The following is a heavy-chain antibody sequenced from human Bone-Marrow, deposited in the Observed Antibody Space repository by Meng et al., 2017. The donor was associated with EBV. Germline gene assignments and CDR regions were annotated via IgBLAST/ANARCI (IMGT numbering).Heavy chain of an antibody. Sequence: QVQLVQSGAEVKKPGASVKVSCKAFGYTFTSYDINWVRQATGQGLEWMGWMNPNSGNTGYAQKFQGRVTMTRNTSISTAYMELSSLRSEDTAVYYCARDRRSVAGIDWFDPWGQGTLVTVSS. D-gene: IGHD6-19*01. V-gene: IGHV1-8*01. CDR1: GYTFTSYD. CDR3: ARDRRSVAGIDWFDP. J-gene: IGHJ5*02. CDR2: MNPNSGNT.